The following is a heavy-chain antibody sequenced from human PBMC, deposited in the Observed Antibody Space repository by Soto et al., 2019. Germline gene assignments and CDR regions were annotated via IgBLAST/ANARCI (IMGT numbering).Heavy chain of an antibody. Sequence: GESLKISCKGSGYSFTSYWIGWVRQMPGKGLEWMGIIYPGDSDTRYSPSFQGQVTISADKSISTAYLQWSSLKASDTAMYYCASTYYYDSSGYGGLLLDYWGQGTLVTVSS. J-gene: IGHJ4*02. CDR2: IYPGDSDT. CDR1: GYSFTSYW. V-gene: IGHV5-51*01. D-gene: IGHD3-22*01. CDR3: ASTYYYDSSGYGGLLLDY.